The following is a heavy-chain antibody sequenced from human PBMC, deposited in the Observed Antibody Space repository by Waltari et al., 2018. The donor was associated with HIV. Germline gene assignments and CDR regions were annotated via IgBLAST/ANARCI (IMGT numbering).Heavy chain of an antibody. V-gene: IGHV4-39*01. J-gene: IGHJ4*02. D-gene: IGHD1-26*01. Sequence: QLQLQESGPGLVKPSETLSLTCTVSGGSISSSSYYWGWIRQPPGKGLECIGSLYYTGSTYYNPSLKSRVTISVDTSKNQFSLKLSSVTAADTAVYYCAGDSGSNGDYWGQGTLVTVSS. CDR2: LYYTGST. CDR1: GGSISSSSYY. CDR3: AGDSGSNGDY.